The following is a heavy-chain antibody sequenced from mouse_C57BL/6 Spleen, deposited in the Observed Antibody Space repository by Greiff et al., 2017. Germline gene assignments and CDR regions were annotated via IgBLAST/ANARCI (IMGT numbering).Heavy chain of an antibody. CDR1: GYTFTSYW. J-gene: IGHJ2*01. D-gene: IGHD1-1*01. V-gene: IGHV1-69*01. CDR3: ARDYGSSAYFDD. CDR2: IDPSDSYT. Sequence: VQLQQPGAELVMPGASVKLSCKASGYTFTSYWMHWVKQRPGQGLEWIGEIDPSDSYTNYNQKFKGKSTLTVDKSSSTAYMQLSSLTSEDSAVDYCARDYGSSAYFDDWGQGTTLTVSS.